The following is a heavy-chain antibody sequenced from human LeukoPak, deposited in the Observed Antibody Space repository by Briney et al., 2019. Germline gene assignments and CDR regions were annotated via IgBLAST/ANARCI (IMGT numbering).Heavy chain of an antibody. CDR1: GGSISSYY. Sequence: SETLSLTCTVSGGSISSYYWSWIRQPPGKGLEWIGYIYYSGSTNYNPSLKSRVTISVDTSKNQFSLKLSSVTAADTAVYYCARPYGTWYFDLWGRGTLVTVSS. V-gene: IGHV4-59*12. D-gene: IGHD3-10*01. J-gene: IGHJ2*01. CDR2: IYYSGST. CDR3: ARPYGTWYFDL.